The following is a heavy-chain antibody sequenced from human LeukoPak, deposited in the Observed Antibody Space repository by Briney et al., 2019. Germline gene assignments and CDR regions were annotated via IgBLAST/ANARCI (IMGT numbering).Heavy chain of an antibody. Sequence: AGGSLRLSCAASGFTFSSYAMSWVRQAPGKGLEWVSAISGSGGNTYYADSVKGRFTISRDNSKNTLYLQMNSLRAEDTAVYYCAKDRLSRKTIAAAGDFDYWGQGTLVTVSS. D-gene: IGHD6-13*01. V-gene: IGHV3-23*01. CDR1: GFTFSSYA. CDR3: AKDRLSRKTIAAAGDFDY. J-gene: IGHJ4*02. CDR2: ISGSGGNT.